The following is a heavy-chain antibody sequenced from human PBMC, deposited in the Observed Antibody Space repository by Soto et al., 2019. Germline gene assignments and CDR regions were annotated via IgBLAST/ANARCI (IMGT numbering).Heavy chain of an antibody. CDR2: IYHSEST. V-gene: IGHV4-38-2*01. CDR1: GYSISSGYY. Sequence: SETLSLTCAVSGYSISSGYYWGWIRQPPGKGLEWIGSIYHSESTYYNPSLKSRVTISVDTSKNQFSLKLSSVTAADTAVYYCARVRWDAFDIWGQGTMVTVSS. CDR3: ARVRWDAFDI. J-gene: IGHJ3*02.